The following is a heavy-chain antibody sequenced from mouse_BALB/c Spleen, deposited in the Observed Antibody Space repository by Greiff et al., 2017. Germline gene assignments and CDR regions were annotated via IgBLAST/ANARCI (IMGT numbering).Heavy chain of an antibody. Sequence: EVKLVESGGGLVKPGGSLKLSCAASGFTFSSYTMSWVRQTPEKRLEWVATISSGGGNTYYPDSVKGRFTISRDNAKNNLYLQMSSLRSEDTALYYCARDSSGHYAMDYWGQGTSVTVSS. V-gene: IGHV5-9*03. CDR2: ISSGGGNT. CDR1: GFTFSSYT. D-gene: IGHD3-2*01. CDR3: ARDSSGHYAMDY. J-gene: IGHJ4*01.